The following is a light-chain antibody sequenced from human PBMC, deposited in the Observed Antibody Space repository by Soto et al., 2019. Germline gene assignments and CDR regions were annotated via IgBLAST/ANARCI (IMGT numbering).Light chain of an antibody. V-gene: IGKV1-5*03. CDR1: QSISSW. J-gene: IGKJ2*01. CDR3: QQYARFLT. Sequence: DIQMTQSPSTLSASVGDRVTITCRASQSISSWLAWYQQKPGKAPKLLIYRASTLESGVPSRFSGSGSGTEFTLAISSLHPDDFATYYCQQYARFLTFGQGTKLEIE. CDR2: RAS.